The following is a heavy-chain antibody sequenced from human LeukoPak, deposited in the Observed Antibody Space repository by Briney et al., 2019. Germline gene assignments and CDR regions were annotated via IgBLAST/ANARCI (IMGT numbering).Heavy chain of an antibody. Sequence: SGPTLVNPTQTLTLTCTFSGFSLSASGVGVGWIRQPPGKALEWLALIYWDDDKRYSPSLKSRLTITKDTSKNQVVLTMTNMDPVDTATYYCAHIPTVTTPLGVYFDYWGQGTLVTVSS. CDR2: IYWDDDK. V-gene: IGHV2-5*02. CDR3: AHIPTVTTPLGVYFDY. D-gene: IGHD4-17*01. CDR1: GFSLSASGVG. J-gene: IGHJ4*02.